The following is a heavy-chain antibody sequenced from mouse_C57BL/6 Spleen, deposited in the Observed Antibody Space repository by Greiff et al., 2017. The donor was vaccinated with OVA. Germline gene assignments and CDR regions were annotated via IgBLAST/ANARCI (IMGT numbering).Heavy chain of an antibody. CDR3: ARHYDYDAAWFAY. CDR1: GYAFSSSW. V-gene: IGHV1-82*01. D-gene: IGHD2-4*01. J-gene: IGHJ3*01. CDR2: IYPGDGDT. Sequence: QVQLQQSGPELVKPGASVKISCKASGYAFSSSWMNWVKQRPGKGLEWIGRIYPGDGDTNYNGKFKGKATLTADKSSSTAYMQLSSLTSEDSAVYFCARHYDYDAAWFAYWGQGTLVTVSA.